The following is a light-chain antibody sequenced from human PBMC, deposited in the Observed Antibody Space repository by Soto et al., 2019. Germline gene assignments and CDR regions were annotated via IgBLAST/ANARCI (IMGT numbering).Light chain of an antibody. CDR3: CSYAGSYTWV. V-gene: IGLV2-11*01. CDR2: DVN. J-gene: IGLJ3*02. Sequence: QSALTQPRSVSGSPGQSVTISCTGTSSDVGGYNYVSWYQQHPGKAPKAIIYDVNKRPSGAPDRFSGSESGNTASLTISGLQAEDEADYYCCSYAGSYTWVFGGGTKLTVL. CDR1: SSDVGGYNY.